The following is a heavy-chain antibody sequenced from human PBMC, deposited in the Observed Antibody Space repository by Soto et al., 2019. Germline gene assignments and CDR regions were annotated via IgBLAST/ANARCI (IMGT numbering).Heavy chain of an antibody. Sequence: QVTLKESGPVLVKPTETLTLRCTVSGLSITDSEMGVSWIRQPPGQPLEWLAHIDSSGEKSYRTFLKSRLAISKDTSKSQIVLTMTTMDPAATATYYCARRHLAVAVSPWFDPWGQGIPVTVSS. CDR1: GLSITDSEMG. D-gene: IGHD6-19*01. J-gene: IGHJ5*02. CDR3: ARRHLAVAVSPWFDP. V-gene: IGHV2-26*01. CDR2: IDSSGEK.